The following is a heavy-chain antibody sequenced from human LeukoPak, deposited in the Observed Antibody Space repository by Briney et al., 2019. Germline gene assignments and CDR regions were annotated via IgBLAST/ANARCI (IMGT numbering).Heavy chain of an antibody. CDR1: GGSISSYY. D-gene: IGHD4-17*01. Sequence: PSETLSLTCTVSGGSISSYYWGWIRQPPGKGLDWIGYIYYSGSTNYNPSLKSRVTISVDTSKNQFSLKLSSVTAADTAVYYCARSDDYGDYDGAFDIWGQGTMVTVSS. CDR2: IYYSGST. CDR3: ARSDDYGDYDGAFDI. V-gene: IGHV4-59*12. J-gene: IGHJ3*02.